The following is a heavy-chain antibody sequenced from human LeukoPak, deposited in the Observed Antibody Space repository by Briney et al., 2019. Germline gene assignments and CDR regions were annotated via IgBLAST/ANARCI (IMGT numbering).Heavy chain of an antibody. CDR3: AVGRGYSYGVDY. CDR2: ISSSGSTI. J-gene: IGHJ4*02. D-gene: IGHD5-18*01. Sequence: PGGSLRLSCAASGFTFSSFWMTWVRQAPGKGLEWVSYISSSGSTIYYADSVKGRFTISRDNAKNSLYLQMNSLRAEDTAVYYCAVGRGYSYGVDYWGQGTLVTVSS. CDR1: GFTFSSFW. V-gene: IGHV3-48*04.